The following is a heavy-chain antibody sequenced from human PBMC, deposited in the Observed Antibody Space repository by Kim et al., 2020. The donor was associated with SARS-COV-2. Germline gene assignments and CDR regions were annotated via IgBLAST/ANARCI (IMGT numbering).Heavy chain of an antibody. CDR3: AREGELKFRGLNYYYAMDV. J-gene: IGHJ6*02. V-gene: IGHV6-1*01. D-gene: IGHD3-10*01. CDR1: GDSVSSNIAA. Sequence: SQTLSLTCALSGDSVSSNIAAWNWIRQSPSRGLEWLGRTYYRSKWYNDYAASVKSRITINIDTSKNQFSLQLNSVTHEDTAVYYCAREGELKFRGLNYYYAMDVWAQGTAVTVSS. CDR2: TYYRSKWYN.